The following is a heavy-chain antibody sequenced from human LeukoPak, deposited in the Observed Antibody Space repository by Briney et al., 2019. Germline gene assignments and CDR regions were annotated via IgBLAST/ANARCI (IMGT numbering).Heavy chain of an antibody. CDR1: GYTFTGYY. CDR3: ARLGNSTGNF. J-gene: IGHJ4*02. V-gene: IGHV1-2*02. Sequence: ASVKVSCKASGYTFTGYYLHWVRQAPGQGLEWMGWINPSSGGTKYAQEFEGRVTMTRDTSITTAYMELIGLKSDDTAVYYCARLGNSTGNFWGQGTLVTVSS. D-gene: IGHD4-23*01. CDR2: INPSSGGT.